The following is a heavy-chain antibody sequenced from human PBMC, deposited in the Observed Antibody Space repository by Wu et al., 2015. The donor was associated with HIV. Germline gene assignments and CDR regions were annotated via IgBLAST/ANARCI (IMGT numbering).Heavy chain of an antibody. CDR1: GGTFSSFS. CDR2: IIPIFGTA. J-gene: IGHJ4*02. V-gene: IGHV1-69*05. Sequence: VQLVQSGAEVKKPGSSVRLSCKASGGTFSSFSINWVRLAPGQGLEWTGGIIPIFGTATYAPRFQGRATITSDESTSTAYMEVTGLRYEDTAMYYCARGFSSTWYDYFDLWGQGTLVTVSS. D-gene: IGHD6-13*01. CDR3: ARGFSSTWYDYFDL.